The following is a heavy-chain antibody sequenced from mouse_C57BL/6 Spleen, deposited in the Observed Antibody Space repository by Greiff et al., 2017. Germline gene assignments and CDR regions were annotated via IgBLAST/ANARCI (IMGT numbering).Heavy chain of an antibody. CDR2: INPNNGGT. CDR3: ARWEEGVYDYEVAWFAY. D-gene: IGHD2-4*01. V-gene: IGHV1-22*01. J-gene: IGHJ3*01. CDR1: GYTFTDYN. Sequence: EVQLQESGPELVKPGASVKMSCKASGYTFTDYNMHWVKQSHGKSLEWIGYINPNNGGTSYNQKFKGKATLTVNKSSSTAYMELRSLTSEDSAVYYCARWEEGVYDYEVAWFAYWGQGTLVTVSA.